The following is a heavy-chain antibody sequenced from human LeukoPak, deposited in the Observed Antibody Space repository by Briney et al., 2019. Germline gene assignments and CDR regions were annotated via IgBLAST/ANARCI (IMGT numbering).Heavy chain of an antibody. V-gene: IGHV3-30*04. J-gene: IGHJ1*01. CDR1: GFTFSNYA. CDR3: ARDPSGGGFGELLWPYFQH. CDR2: ISYDGSNK. D-gene: IGHD3-10*01. Sequence: GRSLRLSCVASGFTFSNYAIHWVRQAPGKGLEWVAIISYDGSNKYYADSVKGRFTISRDNSKNTVFLQVNSLRADDTAVYYCARDPSGGGFGELLWPYFQHWGQGTLVTVSS.